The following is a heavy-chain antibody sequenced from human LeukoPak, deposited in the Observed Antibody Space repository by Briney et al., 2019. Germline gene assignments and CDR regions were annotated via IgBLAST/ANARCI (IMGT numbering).Heavy chain of an antibody. CDR3: ASSGIAAAGTDYYYYMDV. D-gene: IGHD6-13*01. V-gene: IGHV4-39*07. J-gene: IGHJ6*03. Sequence: SETLSLTCTVSGGSISTSNYYWAWIRQPPGKGLEWIGSIYYGGSTFYNPSLKSRVTIMVDTSKNQFSLKLSSLTAADTAVYYCASSGIAAAGTDYYYYMDVWGKGTTVTISS. CDR2: IYYGGST. CDR1: GGSISTSNYY.